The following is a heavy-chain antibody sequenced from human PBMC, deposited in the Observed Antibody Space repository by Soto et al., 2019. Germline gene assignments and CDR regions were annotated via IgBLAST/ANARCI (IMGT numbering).Heavy chain of an antibody. CDR2: IDYSGST. D-gene: IGHD3-10*01. Sequence: SETLSLTCTVSGGSVSSGYYYWSWIRQPPGKGLEWIGYIDYSGSTNYNPSLKSRVTISVDTSRNQFSLKLSSVTAADTAVYYCARVVQKDGGLLSNYYYGMDVWGQGTTVTAP. CDR1: GGSVSSGYYY. V-gene: IGHV4-61*01. J-gene: IGHJ6*02. CDR3: ARVVQKDGGLLSNYYYGMDV.